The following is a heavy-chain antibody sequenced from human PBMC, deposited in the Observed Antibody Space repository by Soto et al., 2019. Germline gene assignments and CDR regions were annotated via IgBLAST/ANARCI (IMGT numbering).Heavy chain of an antibody. Sequence: QVRLEQWGAGLLKPSETLSLTCAIYGASLGGFHWTWLRQAPGKGLEWIGELIHGGSTNYNPSLKGRVSLSLDTSKNQFSLHLLSVTAADTAVYYCARSPLGYDYVRQTWREVGDSFDIWGRGTLVTVSS. CDR3: ARSPLGYDYVRQTWREVGDSFDI. CDR2: LIHGGST. D-gene: IGHD3-16*01. CDR1: GASLGGFH. J-gene: IGHJ3*02. V-gene: IGHV4-34*12.